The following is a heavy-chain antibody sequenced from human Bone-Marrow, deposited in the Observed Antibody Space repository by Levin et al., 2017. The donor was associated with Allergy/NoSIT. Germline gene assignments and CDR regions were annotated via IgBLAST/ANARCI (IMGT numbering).Heavy chain of an antibody. CDR1: GFTFNNYA. V-gene: IGHV3-23*01. CDR3: AKAFGSAARWYGDFDY. Sequence: GGSLRLSCAASGFTFNNYAMTWVRQVPGKGLDWVSAISSDSKNTYYAGSVKGRFTISRDSSRNTLYLNMDNLRTEDTAMYYCAKAFGSAARWYGDFDYWGQGTLVTVSS. CDR2: ISSDSKNT. D-gene: IGHD3-10*01. J-gene: IGHJ4*02.